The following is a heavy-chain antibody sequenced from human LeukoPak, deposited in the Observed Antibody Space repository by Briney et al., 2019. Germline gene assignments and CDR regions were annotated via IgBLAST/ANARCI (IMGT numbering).Heavy chain of an antibody. CDR1: GGTFSSHA. J-gene: IGHJ6*02. CDR2: IIPILGIA. D-gene: IGHD5-24*01. V-gene: IGHV1-69*04. CDR3: ASGRDNYYYYGMDV. Sequence: ASVKVSCKASGGTFSSHAISWVRQAPGQGLEWMGRIIPILGIANYAQKFQGRVTITADKSTSTAYMELSSLRSEDTAVYYCASGRDNYYYYGMDVWGQGTTVTVSS.